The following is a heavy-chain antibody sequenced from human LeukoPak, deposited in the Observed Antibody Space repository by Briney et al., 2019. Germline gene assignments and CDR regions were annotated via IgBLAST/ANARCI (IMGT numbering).Heavy chain of an antibody. J-gene: IGHJ4*02. V-gene: IGHV3-23*01. D-gene: IGHD3-22*01. CDR1: GFTFSSYA. CDR2: ISGSGGST. CDR3: AKADYDRSGYYSDY. Sequence: GGSLRLSCAASGFTFSSYAMSWVRQAPGKGLEWVSAISGSGGSTCYADSVKGRFTISRDNSKNTLYLQMNSLRAEDTAVYYCAKADYDRSGYYSDYWGQGTLVTVSS.